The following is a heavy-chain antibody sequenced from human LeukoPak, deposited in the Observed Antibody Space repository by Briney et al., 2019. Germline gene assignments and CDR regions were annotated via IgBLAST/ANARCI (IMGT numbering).Heavy chain of an antibody. CDR3: ARELKEIPPATEGYCSSTSCYTPLDY. CDR2: INPDGTST. CDR1: GFTFSSYW. Sequence: GGSLRLSCAASGFTFSSYWMHWVRHAPGRGLVWVSRINPDGTSTSYADSVKGRFTISRDNAKNTLYLQMNSLRAEDTAVYYCARELKEIPPATEGYCSSTSCYTPLDYWGQGTLVTVSS. J-gene: IGHJ4*02. V-gene: IGHV3-74*01. D-gene: IGHD2-2*02.